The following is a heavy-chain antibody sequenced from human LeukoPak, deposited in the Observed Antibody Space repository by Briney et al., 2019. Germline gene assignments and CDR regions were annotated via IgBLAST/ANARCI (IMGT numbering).Heavy chain of an antibody. CDR1: GFDFSGYA. J-gene: IGHJ4*02. V-gene: IGHV3-7*01. Sequence: GESLKISCAASGFDFSGYAMNWVRQAPGKGLEWVAHINKDGSEKYYVDSVKGRFTISRDNAKNSLYLQMNSLRVEDTAVYYCARDKVTYWGRGTLVTVSS. CDR2: INKDGSEK. CDR3: ARDKVTY.